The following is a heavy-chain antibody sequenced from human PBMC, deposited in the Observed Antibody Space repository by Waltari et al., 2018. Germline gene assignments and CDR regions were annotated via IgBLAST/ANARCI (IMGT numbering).Heavy chain of an antibody. CDR2: ISKDGKNN. CDR3: TTPDYSNMDV. J-gene: IGHJ6*03. V-gene: IGHV3-30*14. CDR1: GFTFSNYA. D-gene: IGHD2-15*01. Sequence: QVQLVESGGGVVQPGRSLRLSCVGSGFTFSNYAMHWVRQAPGKGLEWLAVISKDGKNNYYADSAKGRFTISRDNSQNTLYLQMNRLRPDDTAVYYCTTPDYSNMDVWGKGTTVTVSS.